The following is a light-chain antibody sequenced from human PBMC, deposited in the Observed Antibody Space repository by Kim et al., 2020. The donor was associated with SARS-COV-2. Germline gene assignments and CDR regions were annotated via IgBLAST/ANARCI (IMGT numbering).Light chain of an antibody. V-gene: IGKV1-39*01. CDR1: QSISSY. CDR2: AAS. CDR3: RQRYSTPVIT. Sequence: DIQMTQSPSSLSASVGDRVTITCRASQSISSYLNWYQQKPGKAPKLLIYAASSLQSGVPSRFSGSGSGTDFTLTISSLQPEDFATYYGRQRYSTPVITFGHGTRLEIK. J-gene: IGKJ5*01.